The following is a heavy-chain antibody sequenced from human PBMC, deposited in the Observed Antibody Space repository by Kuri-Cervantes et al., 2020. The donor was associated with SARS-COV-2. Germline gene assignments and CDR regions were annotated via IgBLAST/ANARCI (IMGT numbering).Heavy chain of an antibody. V-gene: IGHV3-7*01. CDR2: IKQDGSEK. D-gene: IGHD3-3*01. Sequence: GGSLRLSCAASGFTFRSYWMSWVRQAPGKGLEWVANIKQDGSEKYYVDSVKGRFTISRDNAKNSLYLQMNSLRAEDTAVYYCARARPDFWSGYYPAYFDYWGQGTLVTVSS. CDR3: ARARPDFWSGYYPAYFDY. CDR1: GFTFRSYW. J-gene: IGHJ4*02.